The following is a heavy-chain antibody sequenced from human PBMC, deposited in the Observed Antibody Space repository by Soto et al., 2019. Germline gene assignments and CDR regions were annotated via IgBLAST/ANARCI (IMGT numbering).Heavy chain of an antibody. J-gene: IGHJ3*02. Sequence: QVQLQESGPGLVEPSETLSLTCSVSGGTVTNYYWSWIRLLPGKGLEWIGYFYFRGSTNYKSSLKSRATISVDTSKDQVSLTLNSVTSGDTAVYYCARLGGAARPLSALDIWGQGIMVTVSS. D-gene: IGHD6-6*01. CDR1: GGTVTNYY. CDR3: ARLGGAARPLSALDI. V-gene: IGHV4-59*02. CDR2: FYFRGST.